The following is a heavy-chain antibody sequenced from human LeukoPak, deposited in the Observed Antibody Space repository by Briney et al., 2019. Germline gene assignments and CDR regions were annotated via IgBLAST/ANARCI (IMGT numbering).Heavy chain of an antibody. CDR1: GFTFSSHS. D-gene: IGHD3-3*01. Sequence: GGSLRLSCAAFGFTFSSHSMSWVRQAPGKGLERVANIKQDGSEKHYVDSVKGRFSISRDNTKNSLYLQMSSLRAEDTAVYYCARAMGTSYGFWSGSYTVSYYYYMDVWGKGTTVAVS. CDR3: ARAMGTSYGFWSGSYTVSYYYYMDV. V-gene: IGHV3-7*01. J-gene: IGHJ6*03. CDR2: IKQDGSEK.